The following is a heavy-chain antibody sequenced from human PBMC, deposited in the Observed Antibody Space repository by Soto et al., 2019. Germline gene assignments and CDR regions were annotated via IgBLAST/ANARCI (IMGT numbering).Heavy chain of an antibody. CDR2: IYYSGNT. Sequence: QLQLQESGPGLVKPSETLSLTCTVSSGSISSSSSYWGWIRQPPGKGLEWIGSIYYSGNTYYNPSLKIRATISIDSSKTQVSLKLKSVTTADTAVYYCGAQAYGAKGYYFETWGQGTLVTVSS. V-gene: IGHV4-39*01. CDR1: SGSISSSSSY. J-gene: IGHJ4*02. D-gene: IGHD4-17*01. CDR3: GAQAYGAKGYYFET.